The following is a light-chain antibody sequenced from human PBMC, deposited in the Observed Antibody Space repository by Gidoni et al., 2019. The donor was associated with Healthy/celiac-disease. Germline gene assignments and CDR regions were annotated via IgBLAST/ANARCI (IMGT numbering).Light chain of an antibody. CDR1: QSVLYSSNNKNY. V-gene: IGKV4-1*01. J-gene: IGKJ2*04. CDR3: QQYYSTPPACS. CDR2: WAS. Sequence: DIVMTQSPDSLAVSLGERATINCKSSQSVLYSSNNKNYLAWYQQKPGQPPKLLIFWASTRESGVPDRFRGSGSGTDFTLTISSLQAEDVAVYYCQQYYSTPPACSFGQGTKLEIK.